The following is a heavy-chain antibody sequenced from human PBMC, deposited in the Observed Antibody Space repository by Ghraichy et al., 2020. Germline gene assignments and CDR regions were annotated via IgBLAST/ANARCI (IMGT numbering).Heavy chain of an antibody. CDR2: IWYDGSKQ. Sequence: GESLNISCAASGFTFYNYGMHWVRQAPGKGLEWVAVIWYDGSKQYYADSVKGRFTISRDNSDNTLYLQMNSLRVEDTAVYYCARDFGERDFDYWGQGTLVTVSS. CDR1: GFTFYNYG. D-gene: IGHD3-10*01. J-gene: IGHJ4*02. CDR3: ARDFGERDFDY. V-gene: IGHV3-33*01.